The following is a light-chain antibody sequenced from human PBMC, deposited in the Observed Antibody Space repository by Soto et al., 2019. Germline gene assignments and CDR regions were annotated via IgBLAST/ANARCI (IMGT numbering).Light chain of an antibody. V-gene: IGKV1-6*01. J-gene: IGKJ1*01. CDR1: QAIRSD. Sequence: AIQMTQSPSSLSASVGDRVTITCRASQAIRSDLGWYQQKPGGAPKLLIYAASILQTGVPSRFSGRGSGTDVTLNIDSLQAEDFAIYFCLQDYSYPRTFGQGTKVEIK. CDR3: LQDYSYPRT. CDR2: AAS.